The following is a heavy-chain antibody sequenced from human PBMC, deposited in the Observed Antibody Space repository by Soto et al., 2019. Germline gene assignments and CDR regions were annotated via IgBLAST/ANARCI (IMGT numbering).Heavy chain of an antibody. CDR3: ARDDYGDYADTFDY. Sequence: QVQLVQSGAEVKKPGASVKVSCKASGYTFTSYGISWVRQAPGQGLEWMGWISAYNGNTNFAQKLQGRVTLTTDTSTSTAYMGLRSLKSDDTAVYYCARDDYGDYADTFDYWGQGTLVTVSS. CDR2: ISAYNGNT. CDR1: GYTFTSYG. J-gene: IGHJ4*02. V-gene: IGHV1-18*01. D-gene: IGHD4-17*01.